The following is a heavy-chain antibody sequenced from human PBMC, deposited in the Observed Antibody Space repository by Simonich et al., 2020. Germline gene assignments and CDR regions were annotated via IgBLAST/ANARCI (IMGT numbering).Heavy chain of an antibody. Sequence: QLQLQELGPGLVKPSETLSLTCTVSGGSISSSSYYWGWFRQPPGKGLEWIGSIYYIGSTYYNPSLKSRVAISVDTSKNQFSLKLSSVTAADTAVYYCARHAGFAFDIWGQGTMVTVSS. CDR1: GGSISSSSYY. J-gene: IGHJ3*02. CDR3: ARHAGFAFDI. V-gene: IGHV4-39*01. CDR2: IYYIGST. D-gene: IGHD6-13*01.